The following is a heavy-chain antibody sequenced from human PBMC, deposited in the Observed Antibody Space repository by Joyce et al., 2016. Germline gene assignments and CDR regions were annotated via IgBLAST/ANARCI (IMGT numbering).Heavy chain of an antibody. CDR3: AGERRGSGYDFIYYYYMDV. J-gene: IGHJ6*03. D-gene: IGHD5-12*01. CDR2: FYDSGST. CDR1: GGSISSYY. V-gene: IGHV4-59*01. Sequence: QVQLQESGPGLVKPSETLSLTCTVSGGSISSYYWSWIRQPPGKGLEWIGYFYDSGSTNYNPTLKSRVTISLDPSKNQFSLKLSSVTAADTAVYYCAGERRGSGYDFIYYYYMDVWGKGTTVTVSS.